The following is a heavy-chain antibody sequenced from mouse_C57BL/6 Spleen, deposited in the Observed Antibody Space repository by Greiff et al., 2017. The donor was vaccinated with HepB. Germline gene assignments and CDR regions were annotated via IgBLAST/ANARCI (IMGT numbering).Heavy chain of an antibody. CDR3: ARFLGWDYAMDY. J-gene: IGHJ4*01. V-gene: IGHV7-3*01. D-gene: IGHD1-2*01. CDR2: IRNKANGYTT. Sequence: EVKLVESGGGLVQPGGSLSLSCAASGFTFTDYYMSWVRQPPGKALEWLGFIRNKANGYTTEYSASVKGRFTISRDNSQSILYLQMNALRAEDSATYYCARFLGWDYAMDYWGQGTSVTVSS. CDR1: GFTFTDYY.